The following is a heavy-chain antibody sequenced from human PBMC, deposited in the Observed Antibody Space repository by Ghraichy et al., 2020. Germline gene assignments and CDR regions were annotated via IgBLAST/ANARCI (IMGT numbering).Heavy chain of an antibody. CDR3: ARIRGASNYTALDV. J-gene: IGHJ6*04. V-gene: IGHV3-23*01. D-gene: IGHD5-24*01. CDR2: LNGGTT. CDR1: GFSLLSYA. Sequence: SCAASGFSLLSYAMSWVRQAPGKGLEWVSGLNGGTTYYTDSVKCRFTISRDNSKNTVYLQMNSLRAEDTAVYYCARIRGASNYTALDVWGKGPTVTFPP.